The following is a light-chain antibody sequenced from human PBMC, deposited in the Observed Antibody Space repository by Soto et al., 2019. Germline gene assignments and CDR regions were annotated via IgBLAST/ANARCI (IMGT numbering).Light chain of an antibody. Sequence: QSALTQPASVSGSPGQSITISCTGTSSDVGGYNYVSWYLQHPGKAPKLMIYDVSNRPSGVSNRFSGSKSGNTASLTISGLQAEDEADYYCSSYTSSSTYVVFGGGTKVTVL. CDR3: SSYTSSSTYVV. V-gene: IGLV2-14*01. CDR2: DVS. CDR1: SSDVGGYNY. J-gene: IGLJ2*01.